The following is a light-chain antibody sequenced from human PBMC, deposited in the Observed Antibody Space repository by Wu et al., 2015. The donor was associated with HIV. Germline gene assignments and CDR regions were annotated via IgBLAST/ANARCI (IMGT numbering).Light chain of an antibody. J-gene: IGKJ5*01. Sequence: LSLSVGDTATLSCRASQYISDNYVAWYQQKFGQPPRLLIHEAYKRAAGVPDRFDARWVGTDFTLTIDRLEPEDFAVYFCQQYRDSPTTFGQGTRLENK. CDR2: EAY. CDR3: QQYRDSPTT. V-gene: IGKV3-20*01. CDR1: QYISDNY.